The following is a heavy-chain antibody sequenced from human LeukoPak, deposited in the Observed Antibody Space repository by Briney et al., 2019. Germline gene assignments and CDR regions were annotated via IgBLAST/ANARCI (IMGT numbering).Heavy chain of an antibody. J-gene: IGHJ4*02. CDR2: INPRSGAA. Sequence: ASVKVSCKASGYIFSDYYMHWVRQAPGQGLEWLGWINPRSGAADYAQQFRGRVTMTRDTSINTDYMEMKRVTSDDTAVYYCARGAEAETSPLDFWGQGTLV. CDR3: ARGAEAETSPLDF. V-gene: IGHV1-2*02. CDR1: GYIFSDYY. D-gene: IGHD6-13*01.